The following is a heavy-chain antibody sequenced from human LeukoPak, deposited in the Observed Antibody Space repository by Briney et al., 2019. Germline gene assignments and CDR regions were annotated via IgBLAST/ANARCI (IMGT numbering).Heavy chain of an antibody. CDR1: GFSFSTST. V-gene: IGHV3-21*01. Sequence: PGGSLRLSCAASGFSFSTSTMNWVRQAPGKGLEWISSIGKTGRDMYYANSVRGRFTISRDNAKNSLFLVMDSLGVEDTSVYYCVRGDNRDYWGQGTLVTVSS. CDR3: VRGDNRDY. D-gene: IGHD1-14*01. J-gene: IGHJ4*02. CDR2: IGKTGRDM.